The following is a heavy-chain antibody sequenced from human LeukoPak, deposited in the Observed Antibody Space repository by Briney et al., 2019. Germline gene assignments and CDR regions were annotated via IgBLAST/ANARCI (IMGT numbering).Heavy chain of an antibody. Sequence: GGSLRLSCAASGFTFSSYAMSWVRQAPGKGLEWVSAISGSGGSTYYADSVKGRFTISRDNSKNTLYLQMNSLRAEDTAVYYCAKDRHSGWYGGYFDYWGQGTLVTVSS. CDR3: AKDRHSGWYGGYFDY. CDR1: GFTFSSYA. D-gene: IGHD6-19*01. CDR2: ISGSGGST. J-gene: IGHJ4*02. V-gene: IGHV3-23*01.